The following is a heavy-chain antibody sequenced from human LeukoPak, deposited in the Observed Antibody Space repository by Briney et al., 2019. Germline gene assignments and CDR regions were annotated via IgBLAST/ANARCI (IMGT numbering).Heavy chain of an antibody. CDR3: ARGHYGLDV. J-gene: IGHJ6*02. Sequence: GGSLRLSCAASGFTFSDWYMSWIRQAPGKGLEWVSYIDMSGRSIYYADSVKGRFTISRDNARNSLYLQMSSLRAEDTAVYYCARGHYGLDVWGQGTTVTVSS. CDR1: GFTFSDWY. CDR2: IDMSGRSI. V-gene: IGHV3-11*01.